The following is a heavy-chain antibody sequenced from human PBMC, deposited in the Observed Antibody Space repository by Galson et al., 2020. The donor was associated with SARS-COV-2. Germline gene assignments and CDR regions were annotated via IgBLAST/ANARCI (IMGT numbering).Heavy chain of an antibody. D-gene: IGHD2-2*01. CDR3: ASEVPVVGADDAFDI. Sequence: GGSLRLSCAASGFTFSSYGMHWVRQAPSKGLEWVAVIWYDGSNKYYADSVKGRFTISRDNSKNTLYLQMNSLRAEDTAVYYCASEVPVVGADDAFDIWGQGTMVTVSS. J-gene: IGHJ3*02. CDR1: GFTFSSYG. V-gene: IGHV3-33*01. CDR2: IWYDGSNK.